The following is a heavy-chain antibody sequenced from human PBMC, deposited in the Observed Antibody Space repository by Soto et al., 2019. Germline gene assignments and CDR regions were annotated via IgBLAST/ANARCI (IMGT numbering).Heavy chain of an antibody. D-gene: IGHD3-10*01. V-gene: IGHV4-31*03. J-gene: IGHJ5*02. CDR3: ARGNSITCAANNWFDP. Sequence: QVQLRESGPGLVKPSQTLSLTCTVSGGSITSGTYYWSWIRQRPGEGPEWIGYIHASGNIYHNPSLESRATISGDTSKNQFSRKLSFVSAADTAVYFCARGNSITCAANNWFDPWGQGTLVTVSS. CDR2: IHASGNI. CDR1: GGSITSGTYY.